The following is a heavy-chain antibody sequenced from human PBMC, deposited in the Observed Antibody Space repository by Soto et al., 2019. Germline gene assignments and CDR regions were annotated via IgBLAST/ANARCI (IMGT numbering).Heavy chain of an antibody. V-gene: IGHV1-8*01. CDR3: ARGRIIVAGGFDP. CDR2: MNPSTGNT. J-gene: IGHJ5*02. Sequence: QVQLVQSGAEVKKPGASVKVSCKASGYTFTSYDILWVRQATGQGLEWMGWMNPSTGNTDSAEKFQGRLTMTRNTSISTVYMELSSLSFEDTAVYYCARGRIIVAGGFDPWRQGTLVTVSS. CDR1: GYTFTSYD. D-gene: IGHD6-19*01.